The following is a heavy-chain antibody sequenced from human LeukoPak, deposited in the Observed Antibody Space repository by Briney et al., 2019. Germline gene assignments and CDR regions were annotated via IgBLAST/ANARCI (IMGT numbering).Heavy chain of an antibody. CDR1: GGSFSGYY. J-gene: IGHJ6*02. Sequence: SETLSLTCGVSGGSFSGYYWSWIRQSPGKGLEWIGEINESGSTDYNPSLMSRVTISLDTSKNQFSLKLSSMTAADTAIYYCARVEGLKIRGFMVFFELGGYYSGMDVWGQGTTVSVSS. V-gene: IGHV4-34*01. D-gene: IGHD3-10*01. CDR3: ARVEGLKIRGFMVFFELGGYYSGMDV. CDR2: INESGST.